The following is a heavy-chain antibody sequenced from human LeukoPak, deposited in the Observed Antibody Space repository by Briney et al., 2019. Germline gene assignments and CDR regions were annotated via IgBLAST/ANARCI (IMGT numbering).Heavy chain of an antibody. CDR1: GYTFTSYD. Sequence: ASVKVSCKASGYTFTSYDINWVRQATGQGLEWMGWMKPNSGNTGYAQKFQGRVTMTRNTSISTAYMELRSLRSDDTAVYYCAREHDYGDYPSRASPYYYYMDVWGKGTTVTISS. J-gene: IGHJ6*03. V-gene: IGHV1-8*01. CDR2: MKPNSGNT. CDR3: AREHDYGDYPSRASPYYYYMDV. D-gene: IGHD4-17*01.